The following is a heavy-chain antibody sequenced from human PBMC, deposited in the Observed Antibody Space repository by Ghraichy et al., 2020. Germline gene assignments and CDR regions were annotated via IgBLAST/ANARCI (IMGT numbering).Heavy chain of an antibody. Sequence: GGSLRLSCAASGFTVSSNYMSWVRQAPGKGLEWVSVIYSGGSTYYADSVKGRFTISRDNSKNTLYLQMNSLRAEDTAVYYCARDWRIGPAPYGMDVWGQGTTVTVSS. CDR1: GFTVSSNY. CDR3: ARDWRIGPAPYGMDV. J-gene: IGHJ6*02. V-gene: IGHV3-53*01. D-gene: IGHD2-2*01. CDR2: IYSGGST.